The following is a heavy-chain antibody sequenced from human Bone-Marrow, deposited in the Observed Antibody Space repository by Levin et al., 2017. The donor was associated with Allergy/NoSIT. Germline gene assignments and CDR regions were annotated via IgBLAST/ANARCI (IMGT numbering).Heavy chain of an antibody. J-gene: IGHJ6*03. CDR3: ARGIEPYGDYESNFYFFYMDV. CDR2: ISSTSTYT. V-gene: IGHV3-11*03. D-gene: IGHD4-17*01. Sequence: HGESLKISCVASGFTFSDYYMNWIRQVPGKGLEWVSYISSTSTYTHYADSVKGRFTISRDNAKDSLYLEMDSLKADDTAVYYCARGIEPYGDYESNFYFFYMDVWGKGTTATVSS. CDR1: GFTFSDYY.